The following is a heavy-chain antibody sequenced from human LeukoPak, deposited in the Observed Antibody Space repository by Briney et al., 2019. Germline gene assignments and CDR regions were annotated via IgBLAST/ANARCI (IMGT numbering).Heavy chain of an antibody. CDR2: MNPDSGDT. D-gene: IGHD6-25*01. CDR3: ARGRLGGLDS. J-gene: IGHJ4*02. V-gene: IGHV1-8*01. CDR1: GYSFINYN. Sequence: ASVKVSCKASGYSFINYNIKWVRQAGGQGLECLGVMNPDSGDTVYGQKFRGRVTLTRNTSMMTAYMEIHNLRSEDTAIYYCARGRLGGLDSWGQGTLVTVSS.